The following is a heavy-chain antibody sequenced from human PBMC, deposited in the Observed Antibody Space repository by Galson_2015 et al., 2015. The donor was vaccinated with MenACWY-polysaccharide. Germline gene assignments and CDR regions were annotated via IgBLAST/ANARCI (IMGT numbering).Heavy chain of an antibody. J-gene: IGHJ3*02. CDR1: GFIFSSYE. V-gene: IGHV3-48*03. Sequence: SLRLSCAASGFIFSSYEMHWVRQAPGKGLEWVSYISSSGSTIYYADSVKGRFTISRDNAKNSLYLQMNSLRAEDTAVYYCARGPGWTDGGDAFDIWRQGTMVAVSA. CDR3: ARGPGWTDGGDAFDI. CDR2: ISSSGSTI. D-gene: IGHD1-1*01.